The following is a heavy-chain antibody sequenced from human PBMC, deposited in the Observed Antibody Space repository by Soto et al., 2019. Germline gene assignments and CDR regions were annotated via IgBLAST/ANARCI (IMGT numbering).Heavy chain of an antibody. CDR3: ARAPYGSGTKPYYFDY. J-gene: IGHJ4*02. D-gene: IGHD3-10*01. CDR1: GGSISSDY. Sequence: QVQLQESGPGLVKPSETLSLTCTVSGGSISSDYWSWIRQPPGKGLEWIGFIYNSGSTNYNPSLKSRVTISMDTSRNHFCLILSSVTAADTAVYYCARAPYGSGTKPYYFDYWGQGTLVTVSS. V-gene: IGHV4-59*01. CDR2: IYNSGST.